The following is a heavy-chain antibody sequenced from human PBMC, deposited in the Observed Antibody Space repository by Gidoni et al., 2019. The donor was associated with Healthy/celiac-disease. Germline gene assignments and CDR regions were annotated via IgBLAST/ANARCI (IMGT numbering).Heavy chain of an antibody. Sequence: EVQLVESGGGLVQPGRSLRLSCTASGFTFGDYAMRWFRQAPGKGLEWVGFIRSKAYGGTTEYAASVKGRFTISRDDSKSIAYLQMNSLKTEDTAVYYCTRDLVVAAAGFDYWGQGTLVTVSS. V-gene: IGHV3-49*03. CDR1: GFTFGDYA. J-gene: IGHJ4*02. D-gene: IGHD6-13*01. CDR3: TRDLVVAAAGFDY. CDR2: IRSKAYGGTT.